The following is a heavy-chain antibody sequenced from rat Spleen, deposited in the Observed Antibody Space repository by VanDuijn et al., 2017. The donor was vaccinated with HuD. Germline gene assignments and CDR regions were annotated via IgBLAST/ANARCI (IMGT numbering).Heavy chain of an antibody. CDR3: ARRHYGYTDYFDY. J-gene: IGHJ2*01. V-gene: IGHV5-29*01. D-gene: IGHD1-9*01. Sequence: EVQLVESGGGLVQPGRSLKLSCAASGFTFSNYGMVWVRQAPTEGLEWVATISYDGSTTYSRDSVKGRFTISRDNARSTLYLQTDSLRSEDTATYYCARRHYGYTDYFDYLGQGVMVTVSS. CDR2: ISYDGSTT. CDR1: GFTFSNYG.